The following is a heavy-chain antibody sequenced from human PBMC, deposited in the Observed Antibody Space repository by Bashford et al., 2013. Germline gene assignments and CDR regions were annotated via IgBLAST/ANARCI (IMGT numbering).Heavy chain of an antibody. CDR3: ARGRNTYGTTFPDY. CDR2: FYYSGST. D-gene: IGHD5-18*01. J-gene: IGHJ4*02. V-gene: IGHV4-59*01. CDR1: GGSISNYY. Sequence: SETLSLTCTVSGGSISNYYWSWIRQPPGKGLEWIGYFYYSGSTNYNPSLKSRVTISVDTSKNQFSLKLSSVTAADTAVYYCARGRNTYGTTFPDYWGQGTLVTVSS.